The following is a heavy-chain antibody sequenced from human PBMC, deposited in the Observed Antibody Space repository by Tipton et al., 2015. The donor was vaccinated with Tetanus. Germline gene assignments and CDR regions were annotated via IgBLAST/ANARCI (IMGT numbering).Heavy chain of an antibody. CDR3: ARRLIQNWFDP. Sequence: TLSLTCTVSDGSISSYYWSWIRQPPGKGLEWIGYIYYTGNTYYNPSLKSRVTISVDTSKNQFSLKLTSLTAADTAVYYCARRLIQNWFDPWGQGTLVTVSS. J-gene: IGHJ5*02. CDR2: IYYTGNT. D-gene: IGHD2-8*01. V-gene: IGHV4-59*12. CDR1: DGSISSYY.